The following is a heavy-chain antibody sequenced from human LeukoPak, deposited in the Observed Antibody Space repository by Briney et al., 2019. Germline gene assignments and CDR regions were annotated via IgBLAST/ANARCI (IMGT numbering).Heavy chain of an antibody. V-gene: IGHV3-74*01. CDR1: GFTFSSYW. CDR3: ARAQDYGGNFDY. D-gene: IGHD4-23*01. J-gene: IGHJ4*02. Sequence: GGSLRLSCAASGFTFSSYWMHWVRQAPGKGLVWVSRINSDGSSTSYADSVKGRFTISRDNAKNTLYLQMNSLRAEDTAVYYCARAQDYGGNFDYWGQGTLVTVSS. CDR2: INSDGSST.